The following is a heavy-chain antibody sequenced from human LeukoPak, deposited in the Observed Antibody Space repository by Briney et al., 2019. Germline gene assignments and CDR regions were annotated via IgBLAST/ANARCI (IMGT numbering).Heavy chain of an antibody. CDR2: IYYSGST. J-gene: IGHJ4*02. D-gene: IGHD3-3*01. CDR1: GGSISSSSYY. V-gene: IGHV4-39*07. Sequence: SETLSLTCTVSGGSISSSSYYWGWIRQPPGKGLEWIGSIYYSGSTYYNPSLKSRVTISVDTSKNQFSLKLSSVTAADTAVYYCARVADFWSGPIDYWGQGTPVTVSS. CDR3: ARVADFWSGPIDY.